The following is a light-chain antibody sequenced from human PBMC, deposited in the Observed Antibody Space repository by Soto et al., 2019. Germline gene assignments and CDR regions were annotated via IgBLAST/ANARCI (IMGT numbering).Light chain of an antibody. CDR2: GAS. Sequence: EIELTQSPGTLSLSPGERATLSCRASQSVARRNLAGYQQKPGQAPRLLIYGASSRAIHTPDRFSGSGSETDFTLPISGLEPEDFALYYCQHFGNSLWTLGQGTKV. CDR1: QSVARRN. CDR3: QHFGNSLWT. J-gene: IGKJ1*01. V-gene: IGKV3-20*01.